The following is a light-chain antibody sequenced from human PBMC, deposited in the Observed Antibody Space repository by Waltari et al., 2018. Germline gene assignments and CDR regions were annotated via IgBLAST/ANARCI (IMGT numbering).Light chain of an antibody. V-gene: IGLV2-14*01. CDR3: ASYIPGSTLV. J-gene: IGLJ3*02. Sequence: QSALTQPASVSGSPGQSITISCTGSSSDVGRYNYVSWYQQFPDRAPKLIIYYVTNRPSGVSDRLSGSKSANTASLPISGLQPEDEADYYCASYIPGSTLVFGGGTKLTVL. CDR2: YVT. CDR1: SSDVGRYNY.